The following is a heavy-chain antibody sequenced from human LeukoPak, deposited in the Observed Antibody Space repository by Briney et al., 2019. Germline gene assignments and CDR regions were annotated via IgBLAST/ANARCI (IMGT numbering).Heavy chain of an antibody. CDR1: GYTFTSYY. CDR2: INPSGGST. CDR3: ARTYYDFWSGYWGFGSYNWFDP. Sequence: ASVKVSCKASGYTFTSYYMHWVRQAPGQGLEWMGIINPSGGSTSYAQKFQGRVTMTRDMSTSTVYMELSSLRSEDTAVYYCARTYYDFWSGYWGFGSYNWFDPWGQGTLVTVSS. D-gene: IGHD3-3*01. V-gene: IGHV1-46*01. J-gene: IGHJ5*02.